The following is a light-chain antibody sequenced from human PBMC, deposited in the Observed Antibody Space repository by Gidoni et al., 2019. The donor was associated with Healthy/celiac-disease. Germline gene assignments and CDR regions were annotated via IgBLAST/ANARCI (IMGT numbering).Light chain of an antibody. Sequence: EIVMTQSPATLYVSPGERATLSCRASQSVSSNLAWYQQKPGQAPRLLIYGASTRATGIPARFSGSGSGTEFTLTISSLQSEDFAVYYCQQYNNWHYTFGQGTKLEIK. CDR2: GAS. J-gene: IGKJ2*01. CDR1: QSVSSN. V-gene: IGKV3-15*01. CDR3: QQYNNWHYT.